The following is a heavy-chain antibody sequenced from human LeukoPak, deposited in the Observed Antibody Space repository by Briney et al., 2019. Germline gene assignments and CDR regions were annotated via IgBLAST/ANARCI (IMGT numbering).Heavy chain of an antibody. CDR2: ISWNSGSI. J-gene: IGHJ3*02. V-gene: IGHV3-9*01. D-gene: IGHD2-2*01. Sequence: SGGSLRLSCAASGFTFDDYAMHWVRQAPGKGLEWVSGISWNSGSIGYADSVKGRFTISRDNAKNSLYLQMNSLRAEDTALYYCAKRCGSTSCSDAFDIWGQGTMVTVSS. CDR3: AKRCGSTSCSDAFDI. CDR1: GFTFDDYA.